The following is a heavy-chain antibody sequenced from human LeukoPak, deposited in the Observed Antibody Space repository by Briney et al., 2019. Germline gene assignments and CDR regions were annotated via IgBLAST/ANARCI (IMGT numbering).Heavy chain of an antibody. CDR2: ISSSGSTI. D-gene: IGHD2/OR15-2a*01. Sequence: GGSLRLSCAASGFTFSSYEMNWVRQAPGKGLEWISYISSSGSTIYYADSVKGRFTISRDNAKNSLCLQMSSLRAEDTAVYYCASLDRGYYYSFDYWGQGALVTVSS. V-gene: IGHV3-48*03. J-gene: IGHJ4*02. CDR1: GFTFSSYE. CDR3: ASLDRGYYYSFDY.